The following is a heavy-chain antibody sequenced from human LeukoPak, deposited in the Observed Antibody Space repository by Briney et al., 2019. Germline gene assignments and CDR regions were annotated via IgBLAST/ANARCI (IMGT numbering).Heavy chain of an antibody. D-gene: IGHD3-16*01. J-gene: IGHJ4*02. Sequence: SQTLSLTCTVSGGSISSGGYYWSWIRQPPGKGLEWIGYIYHSGSTYYNPSLKSRVTISVDRSKNQFSLKLSPVTAADTAVYYCARAAGGLGGPNFDYWGQGTLVTVSS. CDR3: ARAAGGLGGPNFDY. V-gene: IGHV4-30-2*01. CDR1: GGSISSGGYY. CDR2: IYHSGST.